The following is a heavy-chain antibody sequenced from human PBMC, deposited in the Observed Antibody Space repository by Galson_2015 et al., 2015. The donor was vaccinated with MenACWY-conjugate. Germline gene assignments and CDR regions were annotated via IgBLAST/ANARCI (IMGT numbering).Heavy chain of an antibody. D-gene: IGHD5-18*01. CDR3: ARRPAMAANWFDP. CDR2: IWYDGGNK. V-gene: IGHV3-33*01. CDR1: GFTFSNHG. Sequence: SLRLSCAASGFTFSNHGMYWVRQAPGKGLEWVAVIWYDGGNKYYADSVKGRFTVSRDNSKNTLYLEMNSLRVEDTALYYCARRPAMAANWFDPWGQGTLVGVSS. J-gene: IGHJ5*02.